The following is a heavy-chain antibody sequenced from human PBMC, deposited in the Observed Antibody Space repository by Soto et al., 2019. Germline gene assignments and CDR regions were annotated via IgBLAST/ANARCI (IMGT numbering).Heavy chain of an antibody. CDR3: ASAPSSWSDRARWFDP. D-gene: IGHD6-13*01. CDR1: GFTFSSYA. J-gene: IGHJ5*02. Sequence: GGSLRLSCAASGFTFSSYAMHWVRQAPGKGLEWVAVISYDGSNKYYADSVKGRFTISRDNSKNTLYLQMNSLRAEDTAVYYCASAPSSWSDRARWFDPWGQGTLVTVSS. CDR2: ISYDGSNK. V-gene: IGHV3-30-3*01.